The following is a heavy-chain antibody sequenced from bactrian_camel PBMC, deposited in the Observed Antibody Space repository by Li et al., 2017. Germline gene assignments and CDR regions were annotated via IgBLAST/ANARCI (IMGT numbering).Heavy chain of an antibody. V-gene: IGHV3S53*01. CDR3: AGVERERLCRWTEFSY. Sequence: QLVESGGGSVQAGGSLKLSCLVPRDTWRRSPNLCLAWFRQTPGQEREGVAAIDRDGSLTYADSLKGRFTISQDKAKNTVYLQMDSLKPEDTATYYCAGVERERLCRWTEFSYWGQGTQVTVS. J-gene: IGHJ4*01. CDR2: IDRDGSL. CDR1: RDTWRRSP. D-gene: IGHD4*01.